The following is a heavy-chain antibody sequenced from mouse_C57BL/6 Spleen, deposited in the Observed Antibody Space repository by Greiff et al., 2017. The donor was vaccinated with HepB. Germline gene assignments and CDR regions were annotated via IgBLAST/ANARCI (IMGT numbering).Heavy chain of an antibody. J-gene: IGHJ3*01. V-gene: IGHV5-17*01. Sequence: EVQLVESGGGLVKPGGSLKLSCAASGFTFSDYGMHWVRQAPEKGLEWVAYISSGSSTIYYADTVKGRFTISRDNAKNTLFLQMTSLRSEDTAMYYCARNYGNYEGFAYWGQRTLVTVSA. CDR3: ARNYGNYEGFAY. CDR1: GFTFSDYG. CDR2: ISSGSSTI. D-gene: IGHD2-1*01.